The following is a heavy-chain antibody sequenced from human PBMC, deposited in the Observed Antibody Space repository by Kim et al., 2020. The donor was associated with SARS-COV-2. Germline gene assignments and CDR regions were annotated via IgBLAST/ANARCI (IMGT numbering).Heavy chain of an antibody. D-gene: IGHD3-3*01. V-gene: IGHV3-73*01. J-gene: IGHJ4*02. CDR3: SAISSDDYY. Sequence: YATDYVASVKGRFTISRDDSKSTAYLQMNSLKTEDTAVYYCSAISSDDYYWGQGTLVTVSS. CDR2: YAT.